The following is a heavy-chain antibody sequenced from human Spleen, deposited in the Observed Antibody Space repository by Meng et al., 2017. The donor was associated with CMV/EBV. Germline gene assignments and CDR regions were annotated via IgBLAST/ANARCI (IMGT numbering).Heavy chain of an antibody. CDR3: ARSPDGWFVHY. D-gene: IGHD3-10*01. Sequence: CKASAGIFSTRAISWVRQAVGQGLEWMGGIITIFGTSNYAQRFQGRVTITADESTSTAYMEVSSLRSEDTAVYYCARSPDGWFVHYWGQGTLVTVSS. V-gene: IGHV1-69*01. CDR1: AGIFSTRA. J-gene: IGHJ4*02. CDR2: IITIFGTS.